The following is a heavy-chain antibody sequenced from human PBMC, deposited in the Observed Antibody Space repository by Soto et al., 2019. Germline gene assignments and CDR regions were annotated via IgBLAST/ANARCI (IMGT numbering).Heavy chain of an antibody. CDR2: INPDNGNT. CDR1: GFTFSDHL. CDR3: ASVLLSVGPRANDAFDV. J-gene: IGHJ3*01. V-gene: IGHV1-3*01. Sequence: QVQLVQSGAEVRKPGASVNISCRASGFTFSDHLINWVRQVPGQSLEWMGWINPDNGNTKSSQTFQGRVTISRHSSASIVHVEVSDLTSEDTAVFYCASVLLSVGPRANDAFDVWGQGTMVTVSS.